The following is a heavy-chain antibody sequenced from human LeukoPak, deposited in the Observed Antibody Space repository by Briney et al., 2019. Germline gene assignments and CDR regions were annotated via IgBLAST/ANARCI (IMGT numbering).Heavy chain of an antibody. CDR2: IKQDGSEK. D-gene: IGHD5-24*01. Sequence: GGSLRLSCAASGFTLSSYWMSWVRQAPGKGLEWVANIKQDGSEKYYVDSVRGRFTISRDNAKNSLYLEMNSLRAEDTAMYYCARDRRDGYNVLDYWGQGTLVTVSS. J-gene: IGHJ4*02. CDR3: ARDRRDGYNVLDY. CDR1: GFTLSSYW. V-gene: IGHV3-7*01.